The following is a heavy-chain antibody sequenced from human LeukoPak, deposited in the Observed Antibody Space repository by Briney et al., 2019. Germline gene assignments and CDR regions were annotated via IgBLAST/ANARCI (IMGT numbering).Heavy chain of an antibody. CDR2: IRYAGNDK. J-gene: IGHJ4*02. V-gene: IGHV3-30*02. CDR1: GFTFSSYG. D-gene: IGHD3-16*01. Sequence: GGSLRLSCAVSGFTFSSYGMHWVRQAPGKGLEWVALIRYAGNDKYYADSVEGRFTISRDNSKNTLYLQMNSLRAEDTAVYYCAKGGPYYFDYWGQGTLVTVSS. CDR3: AKGGPYYFDY.